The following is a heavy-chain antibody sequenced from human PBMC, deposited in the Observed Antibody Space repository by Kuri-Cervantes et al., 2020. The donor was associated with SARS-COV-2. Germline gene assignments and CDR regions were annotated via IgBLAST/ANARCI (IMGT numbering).Heavy chain of an antibody. CDR1: GGTFSSYA. J-gene: IGHJ6*03. Sequence: SLKVSCKASGGTFSSYAISWVRQAPGQGLEWMRGTIPIFGTANYAQKFQGRVTITADESPSTAYMELSSLRSEDTAVYYCARSNYGSGSPYRPGAYYYYMDVWGKGTTVTVSS. CDR3: ARSNYGSGSPYRPGAYYYYMDV. CDR2: TIPIFGTA. D-gene: IGHD3-10*01. V-gene: IGHV1-69*13.